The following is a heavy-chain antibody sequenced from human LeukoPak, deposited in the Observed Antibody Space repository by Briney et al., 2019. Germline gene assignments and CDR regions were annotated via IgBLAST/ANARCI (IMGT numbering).Heavy chain of an antibody. V-gene: IGHV3-7*03. J-gene: IGHJ6*02. CDR3: ARNNGMDV. CDR2: VNRDGSET. CDR1: VFALSSHR. Sequence: GGSLRLSCAASVFALSSHRMTWVRHVPGRGPEWVVNVNRDGSETYYLDSVKGRFTISKDNAKNSLYLQMNSLRAEDTALYHCARNNGMDVWGQGTTVIVSS.